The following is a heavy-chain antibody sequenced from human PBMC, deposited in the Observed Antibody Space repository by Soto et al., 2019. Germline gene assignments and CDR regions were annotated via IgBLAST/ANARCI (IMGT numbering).Heavy chain of an antibody. V-gene: IGHV4-39*01. D-gene: IGHD4-4*01. CDR1: GGSISSSSYY. CDR2: IYYSGST. J-gene: IGHJ5*02. CDR3: ARLLSRDYSNYWFDP. Sequence: SETLSLTCTVSGGSISSSSYYWGWIRQPPGKGLEWIGSIYYSGSTYYNPSLKSRVTISVDTSKSQFSLKLSSVTAADTAVYYCARLLSRDYSNYWFDPWGQGTLVTVSS.